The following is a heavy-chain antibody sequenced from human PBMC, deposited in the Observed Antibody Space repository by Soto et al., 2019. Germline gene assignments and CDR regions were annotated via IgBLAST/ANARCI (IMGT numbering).Heavy chain of an antibody. V-gene: IGHV3-30-3*01. CDR3: ARRDSYGGPNNCGMDV. CDR2: ISYDGNNI. CDR1: GFTFSIHA. J-gene: IGHJ6*02. Sequence: QVQLVESGGGVVQPGRSLRLSCAASGFTFSIHAMHWVRQAPGKGLEWVAVISYDGNNIVYADSVKGRFTISRDNSENTLYLQMNRLREEDTGVYYCARRDSYGGPNNCGMDVWGQGTTVTV. D-gene: IGHD5-18*01.